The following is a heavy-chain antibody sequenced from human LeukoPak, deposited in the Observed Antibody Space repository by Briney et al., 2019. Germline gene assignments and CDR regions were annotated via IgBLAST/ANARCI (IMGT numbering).Heavy chain of an antibody. D-gene: IGHD3-3*01. V-gene: IGHV3-30-3*01. Sequence: PGRSLRLSCAASGFTFSSYAMHWVRQAPGKGLEWVAVISYDGSNKYYADSVKGRFTISRDNSKNTLCLQMNSLRAEDTAVYYCARVEEWFVDYYYYGMDVWGQGTTVTVSS. CDR1: GFTFSSYA. CDR3: ARVEEWFVDYYYYGMDV. J-gene: IGHJ6*02. CDR2: ISYDGSNK.